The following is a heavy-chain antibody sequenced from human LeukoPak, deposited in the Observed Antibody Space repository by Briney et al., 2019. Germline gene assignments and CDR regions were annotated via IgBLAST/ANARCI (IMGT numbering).Heavy chain of an antibody. J-gene: IGHJ4*02. CDR1: GGSFSGYY. D-gene: IGHD4-11*01. V-gene: IGHV4-34*01. CDR2: INHSGST. CDR3: ARPLRGAGYSNLPYYFDY. Sequence: SETLSLTCAVYGGSFSGYYWSWIRQPPGKGLEWIGEINHSGSTNYNPSLKSRVTISVDTSKNQFSLKLSSVAAADTAVYYCARPLRGAGYSNLPYYFDYWGQGTLVTVSS.